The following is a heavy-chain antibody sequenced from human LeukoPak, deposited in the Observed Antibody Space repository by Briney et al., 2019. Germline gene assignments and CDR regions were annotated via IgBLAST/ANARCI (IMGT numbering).Heavy chain of an antibody. D-gene: IGHD6-13*01. CDR1: GFSVSGNW. V-gene: IGHV3-7*01. J-gene: IGHJ4*02. CDR3: AREWQGGIAAAGTRIEGDY. CDR2: IKQDGSEK. Sequence: PGGSLRLSCAVSGFSVSGNWMTWDRQAPGKGLEWVANIKQDGSEKNYVDSVKGRFTISRDNAENSLFLQMNSLRVEDTAVYYCAREWQGGIAAAGTRIEGDYWGQGTLVAVSS.